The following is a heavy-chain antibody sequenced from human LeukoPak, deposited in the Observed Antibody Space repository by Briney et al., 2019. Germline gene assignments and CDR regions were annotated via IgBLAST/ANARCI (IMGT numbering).Heavy chain of an antibody. V-gene: IGHV3-48*03. J-gene: IGHJ4*02. CDR2: ISSSSSTI. CDR3: ARDAPGYYGSGSYGGNFDY. Sequence: AGGSLRLSCAASGFTFSSYEMNWVRQAPGKGLEWVSYISSSSSTIYYADSVKGRFTISRDNAKNSLYLQMNSLRAEDTAVYYCARDAPGYYGSGSYGGNFDYWGQGTLVTVSS. CDR1: GFTFSSYE. D-gene: IGHD3-10*01.